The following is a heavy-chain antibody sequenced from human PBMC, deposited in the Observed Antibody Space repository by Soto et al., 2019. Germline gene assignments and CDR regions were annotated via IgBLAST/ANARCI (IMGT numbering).Heavy chain of an antibody. V-gene: IGHV3-23*01. D-gene: IGHD3-22*01. CDR2: ISRYGDIT. J-gene: IGHJ4*02. Sequence: EVQLLESGGDLIHPGGSLRLSCAASGFTFNIYAMTWVRQAPGKGLEWVSAISRYGDITYYADSVEGRFSISRDNSKNTLYLQMNSLRAEDTAVYYCAKDRYLDHDSRGYLFDNWGQGTRVTVSS. CDR1: GFTFNIYA. CDR3: AKDRYLDHDSRGYLFDN.